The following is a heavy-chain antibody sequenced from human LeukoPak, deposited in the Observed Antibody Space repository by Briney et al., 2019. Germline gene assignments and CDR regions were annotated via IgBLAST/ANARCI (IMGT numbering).Heavy chain of an antibody. CDR1: GYSFTSFW. V-gene: IGHV5-51*01. CDR3: AGIRSYSDAFDI. CDR2: IYPGDSDT. Sequence: GESLKISCKGSGYSFTSFWIGWVRQMPGKGLEWMGIIYPGDSDTRYSPSFQGQVTFSGDRSINTAYPQWSSLKASDTAMYYCAGIRSYSDAFDIWGQGTLVTVSS. J-gene: IGHJ3*02. D-gene: IGHD2-21*01.